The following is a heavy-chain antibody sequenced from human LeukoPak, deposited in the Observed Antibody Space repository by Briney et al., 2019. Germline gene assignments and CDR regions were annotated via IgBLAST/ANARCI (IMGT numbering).Heavy chain of an antibody. J-gene: IGHJ3*02. Sequence: ASVKVSCKASGGTFSSYAISWVRQAPGQGLEWMGWISAYNGNTNYAQKLQGRVTMTTDTSTSTAYMELRSLRSDDTAVYYCASGQTGDAFDIWGQGTMVTVSS. CDR3: ASGQTGDAFDI. D-gene: IGHD3-10*01. V-gene: IGHV1-18*01. CDR1: GGTFSSYA. CDR2: ISAYNGNT.